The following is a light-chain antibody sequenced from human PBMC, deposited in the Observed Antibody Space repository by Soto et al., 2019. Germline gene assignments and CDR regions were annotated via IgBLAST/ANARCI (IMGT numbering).Light chain of an antibody. CDR3: AAWDDSLHAVL. J-gene: IGLJ2*01. Sequence: QSVLTQPPSASGTPGQRVTISCSGTSSNIGSNIVNWYQQLPGTAPKLLIYSNNQRPSGVPDRFSGSKSGTSASLAISGLQSEDEADYYCAAWDDSLHAVLFGGGTKLTVL. V-gene: IGLV1-44*01. CDR1: SSNIGSNI. CDR2: SNN.